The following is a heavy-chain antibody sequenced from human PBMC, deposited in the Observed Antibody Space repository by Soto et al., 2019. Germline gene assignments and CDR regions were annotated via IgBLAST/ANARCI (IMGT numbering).Heavy chain of an antibody. CDR3: ASQRLSYYYMYV. Sequence: SVKVSCKASVYTHTGYYLHWLRQAPAQGREWMGWINPNSCGTNYPQKFQGWATLTRDTSTSTAHMELSQQTADDTPGHYCASQRLSYYYMYVWGKGSTVTVSS. J-gene: IGHJ6*03. CDR2: INPNSCGT. CDR1: VYTHTGYY. V-gene: IGHV1-2*04.